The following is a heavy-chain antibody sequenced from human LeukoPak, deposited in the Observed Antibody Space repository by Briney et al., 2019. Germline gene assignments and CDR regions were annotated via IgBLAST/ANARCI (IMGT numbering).Heavy chain of an antibody. CDR2: ISGSGDST. J-gene: IGHJ4*02. D-gene: IGHD3-10*01. Sequence: GGSLRLSCAASGFTFSSYAMSCVRQAPGKGLEWVSTISGSGDSTYYADSVKGRFTISRDNSKTTLFLQMNSLRAEDTAVYYCAKAHIGSAFAFGSGSYSREPADYWGRGTLLTVSS. CDR1: GFTFSSYA. V-gene: IGHV3-23*01. CDR3: AKAHIGSAFAFGSGSYSREPADY.